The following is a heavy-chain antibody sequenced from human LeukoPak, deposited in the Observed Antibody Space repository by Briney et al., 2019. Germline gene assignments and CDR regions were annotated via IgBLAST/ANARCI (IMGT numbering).Heavy chain of an antibody. CDR1: GYSFTSYW. CDR3: ARHSSGPNYYDSSGYYSSIDY. Sequence: GESLKISCKGSGYSFTSYWIGWVRQMPGKGLEWMGIIYPGDSDTGYSPSFQGQVTISADKSISTAYLQWSSLKASDTAMYYCARHSSGPNYYDSSGYYSSIDYWGQGTLVTVSS. J-gene: IGHJ4*02. D-gene: IGHD3-22*01. CDR2: IYPGDSDT. V-gene: IGHV5-51*01.